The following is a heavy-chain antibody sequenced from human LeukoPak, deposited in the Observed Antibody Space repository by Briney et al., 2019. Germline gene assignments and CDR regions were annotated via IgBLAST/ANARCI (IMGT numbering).Heavy chain of an antibody. CDR3: AGHHQAYSRTY. V-gene: IGHV3-11*04. D-gene: IGHD6-13*01. J-gene: IGHJ4*02. CDR2: ISSSGSTI. CDR1: GFTFSDYY. Sequence: GGSLRLSCAASGFTFSDYYMSWIRQAPGKGLEWVSYISSSGSTIYYADSVKGRFTISRDNAKNSLYLQMNSLRAEDTAVYYCAGHHQAYSRTYWGQGTLVTVSS.